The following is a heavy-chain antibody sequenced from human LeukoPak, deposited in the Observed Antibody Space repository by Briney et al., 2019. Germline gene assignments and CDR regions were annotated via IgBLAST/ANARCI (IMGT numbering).Heavy chain of an antibody. J-gene: IGHJ3*02. Sequence: SETLSLTCTVSGGSISSYYWSWIRQPPGKGLEWIGYIYYSGSTNYNPSLKSRVTISVDTSKNQFSLKLSSVTAADTAVYYCARDSPAYYDILTGPYLAFDIWGQGTMVTVPS. CDR3: ARDSPAYYDILTGPYLAFDI. CDR2: IYYSGST. D-gene: IGHD3-9*01. V-gene: IGHV4-59*01. CDR1: GGSISSYY.